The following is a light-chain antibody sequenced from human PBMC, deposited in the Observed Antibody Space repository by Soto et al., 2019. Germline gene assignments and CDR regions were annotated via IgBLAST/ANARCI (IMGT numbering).Light chain of an antibody. CDR1: QSLGIW. Sequence: DIQMTQSPSTLSASVGDRVTITCRASQSLGIWLAWHQQKPGKAPKLLIYDASTLKSGVPSRFRGSGSGTKFTLTISSLQPDDFATYYCQEYNSYSGTFGQGTKVDIK. CDR2: DAS. CDR3: QEYNSYSGT. J-gene: IGKJ1*01. V-gene: IGKV1-5*01.